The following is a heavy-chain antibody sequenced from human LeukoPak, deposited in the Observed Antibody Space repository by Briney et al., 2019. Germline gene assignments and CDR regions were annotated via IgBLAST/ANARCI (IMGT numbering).Heavy chain of an antibody. CDR3: ARDPYSGNYGNYYYYMDV. CDR1: GFTFSSYE. D-gene: IGHD1-26*01. Sequence: PGGSLRLSCAASGFTFSSYEMNWVRQAPGKGLEWVSYISSSGSTIFYADSVKGRFTISRDNAKNSLYLQMNSLGPEDTAVYYCARDPYSGNYGNYYYYMDVWGKGTTVTISS. CDR2: ISSSGSTI. V-gene: IGHV3-48*03. J-gene: IGHJ6*03.